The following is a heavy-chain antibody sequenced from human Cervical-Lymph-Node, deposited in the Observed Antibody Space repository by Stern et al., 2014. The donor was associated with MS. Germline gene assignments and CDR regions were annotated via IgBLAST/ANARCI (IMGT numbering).Heavy chain of an antibody. CDR1: GCTLSKFP. J-gene: IGHJ5*02. D-gene: IGHD6-13*01. CDR2: IFPVFGTP. V-gene: IGHV1-69*01. Sequence: QLVESGAEVTQPGSSVKVSCKASGCTLSKFPSSWVRQAPGQGLEWMGWIFPVFGTPTYAQEFRGRVTITAYVSTSTVYMELSSLRSDDTAVYYCALSSETSDRWYSLGYDLWGQGTLVTVSS. CDR3: ALSSETSDRWYSLGYDL.